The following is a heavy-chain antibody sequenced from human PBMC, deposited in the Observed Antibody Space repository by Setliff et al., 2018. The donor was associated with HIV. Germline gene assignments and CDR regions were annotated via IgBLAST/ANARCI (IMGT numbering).Heavy chain of an antibody. J-gene: IGHJ5*02. CDR2: ISAYTANT. CDR3: ARDFGGYCSSMSCPGLFDP. V-gene: IGHV1-18*01. CDR1: GYTFPNYG. Sequence: ASVKVSCKASGYTFPNYGITWVRQAPGQGLEWMGWISAYTANTNYAQKFWGRVTITTHESTSTAYMELSSLRSEDTAVYYCARDFGGYCSSMSCPGLFDPWGQGTLVTVSS. D-gene: IGHD2-2*01.